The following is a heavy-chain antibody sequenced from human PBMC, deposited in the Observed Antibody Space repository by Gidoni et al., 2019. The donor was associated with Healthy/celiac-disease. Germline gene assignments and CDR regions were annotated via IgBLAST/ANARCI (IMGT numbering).Heavy chain of an antibody. D-gene: IGHD2-8*02. CDR1: GYPFPGYS. Sequence: QVQLVQSGAEVKKPGASVKVYCRASGYPFPGYSLHGVRKAPGKGLGWMGRINPNSGGTNYDQKFQGRVTMTRDTSISTAYMELSRLRSDDTAVYYCARALYCTGGVCYRPDDAFDIWGQGTMVTVSS. CDR2: INPNSGGT. J-gene: IGHJ3*02. V-gene: IGHV1-2*06. CDR3: ARALYCTGGVCYRPDDAFDI.